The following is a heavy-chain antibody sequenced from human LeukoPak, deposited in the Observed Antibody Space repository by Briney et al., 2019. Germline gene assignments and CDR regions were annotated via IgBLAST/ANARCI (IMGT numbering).Heavy chain of an antibody. J-gene: IGHJ4*02. CDR1: RYSFDSYA. CDR2: INGGGDIT. Sequence: GGSLRLSCEGSRYSFDSYAMTWVRQAPGKGLEWVSSINGGGDITYYAESVKGRFTVSRDNSKNTLYLQMNSLRAEDTAVYYCAKGDAPYDILTGYLYYFDYWGQGTLVTVSS. V-gene: IGHV3-23*01. D-gene: IGHD3-9*01. CDR3: AKGDAPYDILTGYLYYFDY.